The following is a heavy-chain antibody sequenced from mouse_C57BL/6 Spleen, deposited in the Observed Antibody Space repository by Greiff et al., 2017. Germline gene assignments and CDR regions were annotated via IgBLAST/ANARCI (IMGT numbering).Heavy chain of an antibody. J-gene: IGHJ4*01. CDR1: GYSFTGYY. CDR3: ARSGGPTGTGYSMDY. D-gene: IGHD4-1*01. Sequence: VQLQQSGPELVKPGASVKISCKASGYSFTGYYMNWVKQSHGNILDWIGYIYPYNGVSSYNQKFKGKATLTVDKSSSTAYMELRSLTSEDSAVYYCARSGGPTGTGYSMDYWGQGTSVTVSS. CDR2: IYPYNGVS. V-gene: IGHV1-31*01.